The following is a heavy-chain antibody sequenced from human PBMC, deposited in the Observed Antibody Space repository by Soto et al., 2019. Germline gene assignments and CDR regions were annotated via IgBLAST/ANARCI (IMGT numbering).Heavy chain of an antibody. CDR2: IIPILGIA. D-gene: IGHD5-18*01. V-gene: IGHV1-69*08. J-gene: IGHJ6*02. CDR3: ARDADTAMVGYYYYGMDI. Sequence: QVQLVQSGAEVKKPGSSVKDSCKASGGTFSCYTISWVRQAPGQGLEWMGRIIPILGIANYAQKFQGRVTITADKSMSTAYMELSSLRSEDTAVYYCARDADTAMVGYYYYGMDIWGQGTTVTVSS. CDR1: GGTFSCYT.